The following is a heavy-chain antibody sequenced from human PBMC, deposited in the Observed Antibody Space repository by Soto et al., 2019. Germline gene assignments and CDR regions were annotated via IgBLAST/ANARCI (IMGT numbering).Heavy chain of an antibody. CDR3: AKGVAEAGASSWFDP. V-gene: IGHV3-23*01. D-gene: IGHD6-19*01. J-gene: IGHJ5*02. CDR1: GFTFSTYT. Sequence: EVQLLESGGGLVQPGGSLRLSCAASGFTFSTYTMNWARQAPGKGLEWVSGSSGSGGSTFYADSVKGRFTISRDNLKNTLYLQMNSLSVEDTAIYYCAKGVAEAGASSWFDPWGQGTLVAVSS. CDR2: SSGSGGST.